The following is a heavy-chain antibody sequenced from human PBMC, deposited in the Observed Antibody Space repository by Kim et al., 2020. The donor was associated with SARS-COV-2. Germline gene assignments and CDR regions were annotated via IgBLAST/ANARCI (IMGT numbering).Heavy chain of an antibody. CDR3: AKAPADGDYYY. V-gene: IGHV3-33*06. CDR1: GFIFRNYG. CDR2: IWYDGSNK. D-gene: IGHD4-17*01. J-gene: IGHJ4*02. Sequence: GGSLRLSCAASGFIFRNYGMHWVRQAPGKGLEWVAVIWYDGSNKYYADSVKGRFNISRDNSKNTLYLQMNSLRAEDTAVYYCAKAPADGDYYYWGQGTLVTVSS.